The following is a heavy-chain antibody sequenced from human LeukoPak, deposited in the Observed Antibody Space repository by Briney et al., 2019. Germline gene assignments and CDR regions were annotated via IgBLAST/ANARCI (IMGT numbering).Heavy chain of an antibody. CDR2: ISYDGSNK. CDR1: GFTFSSYA. V-gene: IGHV3-30-3*01. D-gene: IGHD6-13*01. J-gene: IGHJ4*02. CDR3: ARDTQQLAWDY. Sequence: GGSLRLSCAASGFTFSSYAMHWVRQAPGKGLEWVAVISYDGSNKYYADSVKGRFTISRDNAKNSLYLQMNSLRAEDTAVYYCARDTQQLAWDYWGQGTLVTVSS.